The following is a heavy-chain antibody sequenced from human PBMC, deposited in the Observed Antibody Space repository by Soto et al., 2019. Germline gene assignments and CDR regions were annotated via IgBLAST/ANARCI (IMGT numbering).Heavy chain of an antibody. D-gene: IGHD3-3*01. CDR1: GFTFSSFG. CDR2: INAFNGKT. J-gene: IGHJ4*02. V-gene: IGHV1-18*01. CDR3: ARDDEFWSGYLLH. Sequence: QVLLVQSGAEVRKPGASVKLSCQGSGFTFSSFGFSWVRQAPGQGLEWMGWINAFNGKTNVAKRFQGRVTMTTDTSTSTAHMDLRSLRSDDTAMYYCARDDEFWSGYLLHWGQGTLVTVSS.